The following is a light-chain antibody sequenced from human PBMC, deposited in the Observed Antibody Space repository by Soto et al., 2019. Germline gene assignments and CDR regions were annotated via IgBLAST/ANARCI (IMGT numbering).Light chain of an antibody. CDR2: GAS. J-gene: IGKJ5*01. CDR3: QQYNYWPPIT. V-gene: IGKV3-15*01. Sequence: EIVLTQSPATLSLSPGERATLSCWASQSVSSNYLAWFQQKPGQAPRLLIYGASTRATGIPARFSGSGSGTEFTLTISSLHSEDFAVYYCQQYNYWPPITFRQGTRLEIK. CDR1: QSVSSN.